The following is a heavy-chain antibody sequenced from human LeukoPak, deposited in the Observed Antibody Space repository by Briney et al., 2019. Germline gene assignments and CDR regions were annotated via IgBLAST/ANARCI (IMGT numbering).Heavy chain of an antibody. CDR3: AKGHSDYGTGFDC. J-gene: IGHJ4*02. Sequence: PGGSLRLSCAASGLTFNNFAMSWVRQAPGKGLESVLVISGTGDNTYYADSVKGRFTISRDSSQNTLYLQMNRLRAEATAVYYCAKGHSDYGTGFDCWGQGTLVTVAS. D-gene: IGHD4/OR15-4a*01. V-gene: IGHV3-23*01. CDR1: GLTFNNFA. CDR2: ISGTGDNT.